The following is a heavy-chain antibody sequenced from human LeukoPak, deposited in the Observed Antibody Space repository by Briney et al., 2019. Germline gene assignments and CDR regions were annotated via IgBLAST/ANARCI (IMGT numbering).Heavy chain of an antibody. CDR1: GVTFSSYS. Sequence: GGSLRLSCAASGVTFSSYSMNWVSQAPGKGLEWVSSISSSSSYIYYADSVKGRFTISRDNAKNSLYLQMNSLRAEDTAVYYCARELDVQRIAAAPSDYWGQGTLVTVSS. V-gene: IGHV3-21*01. D-gene: IGHD6-13*01. J-gene: IGHJ4*02. CDR2: ISSSSSYI. CDR3: ARELDVQRIAAAPSDY.